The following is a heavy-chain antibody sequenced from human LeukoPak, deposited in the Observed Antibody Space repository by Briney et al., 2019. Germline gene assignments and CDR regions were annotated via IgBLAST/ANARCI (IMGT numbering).Heavy chain of an antibody. Sequence: GGSLRLSCAASGFTFSTYSMTWVRQAPGKGLEWVSYISSSSTTIYYADSVKGRFTISRDNAKNSLYLQMSSLRDEDTAVYYCARAWSGSIDYWGQGTLVTVSS. CDR3: ARAWSGSIDY. CDR2: ISSSSTTI. D-gene: IGHD1-14*01. CDR1: GFTFSTYS. J-gene: IGHJ4*02. V-gene: IGHV3-48*02.